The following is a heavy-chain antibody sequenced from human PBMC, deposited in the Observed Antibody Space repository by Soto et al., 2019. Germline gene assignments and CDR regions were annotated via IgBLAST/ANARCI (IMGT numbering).Heavy chain of an antibody. CDR1: GFTFTGFW. Sequence: EVQLVDSGGGLVQPGGSLRLSCAASGFTFTGFWMAWVRQAPGKGLEWVANIKQDGSQRNYMDSVKGRFTISRDNAEKTPYLQMNSLRAEETAVYYCARTGDDYWGQGTLVTVSS. CDR2: IKQDGSQR. D-gene: IGHD3-10*01. V-gene: IGHV3-7*01. J-gene: IGHJ4*02. CDR3: ARTGDDY.